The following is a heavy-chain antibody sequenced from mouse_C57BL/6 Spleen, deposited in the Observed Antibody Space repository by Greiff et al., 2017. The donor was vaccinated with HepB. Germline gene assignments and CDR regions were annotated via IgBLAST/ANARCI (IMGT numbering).Heavy chain of an antibody. J-gene: IGHJ4*01. Sequence: VQLQQSGPELVKPGASVKISCKASGYSFTDYNMNWVKQSNGKSLEWIGVINPNYGTTSYNQKFKGKATLTVDQSSSTAYMQLNSLTSEDSAVYYCAMIFITTVVATGRGYYYAMDYWGQGTSVTVSS. CDR1: GYSFTDYN. V-gene: IGHV1-39*01. CDR2: INPNYGTT. D-gene: IGHD1-1*01. CDR3: AMIFITTVVATGRGYYYAMDY.